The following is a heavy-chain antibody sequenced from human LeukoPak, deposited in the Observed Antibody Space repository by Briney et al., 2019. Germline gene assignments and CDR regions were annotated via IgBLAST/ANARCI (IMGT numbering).Heavy chain of an antibody. CDR2: INYSGST. J-gene: IGHJ5*02. CDR3: ARYGSGSTWFDP. Sequence: SETLSLTCTVSGGSISSDNYRWSWIRQPPGKGLEWIGYINYSGSTYYNPSLKSRVTISVDTSKNHFSLRLSSVTAADTAVYYCARYGSGSTWFDPWGQGTLVTSPQ. CDR1: GGSISSDNYR. V-gene: IGHV4-30-4*01. D-gene: IGHD3-10*01.